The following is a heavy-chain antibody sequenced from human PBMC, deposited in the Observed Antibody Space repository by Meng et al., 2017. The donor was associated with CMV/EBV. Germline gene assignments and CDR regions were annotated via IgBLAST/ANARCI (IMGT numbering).Heavy chain of an antibody. CDR2: IYTSGST. Sequence: VQLQASGPGLVKPSKTLSLTCTVAGGAISSCYWSWIRQPAGKGLEWIGRIYTSGSTNYNPSLKSRVTMSVDTSKNQFSLKLSSVTAADTAVYYCAKSSEQNWNYGGWYFDLWGRGTLVTVSS. CDR1: GGAISSCY. V-gene: IGHV4-4*07. J-gene: IGHJ2*01. CDR3: AKSSEQNWNYGGWYFDL. D-gene: IGHD1-7*01.